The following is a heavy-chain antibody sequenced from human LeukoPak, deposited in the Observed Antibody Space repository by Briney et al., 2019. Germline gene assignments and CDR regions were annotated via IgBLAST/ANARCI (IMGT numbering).Heavy chain of an antibody. J-gene: IGHJ6*02. D-gene: IGHD2-15*01. V-gene: IGHV3-7*03. Sequence: GGSLRLPCAASGFTFSSYWMSWVRQAPGKGLEWVANIKQDGSEKYYVDSVKGRFTISRDNAKNSLYLQMNSLRAEDTAVYYCARDPSPPYCSGGSCYGMDVWGQGTTVTVSS. CDR2: IKQDGSEK. CDR3: ARDPSPPYCSGGSCYGMDV. CDR1: GFTFSSYW.